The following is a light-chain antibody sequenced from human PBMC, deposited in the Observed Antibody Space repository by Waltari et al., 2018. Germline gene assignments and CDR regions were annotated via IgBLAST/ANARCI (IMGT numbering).Light chain of an antibody. CDR3: QQYNTWPPWT. CDR1: QTVSSN. Sequence: ETVMTQSPATLSVSPGESATLSCRTSQTVSSNLAWYQQKPGQAPRLLIYGASIRATGVPARFSVSGSGTQFTLTIHSLQSEDFAIYYCQQYNTWPPWTFGQGTKVDIK. J-gene: IGKJ1*01. CDR2: GAS. V-gene: IGKV3-15*01.